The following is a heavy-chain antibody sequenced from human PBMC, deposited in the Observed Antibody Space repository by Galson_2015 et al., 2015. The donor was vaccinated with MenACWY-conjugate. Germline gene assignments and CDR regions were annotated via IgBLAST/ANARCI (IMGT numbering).Heavy chain of an antibody. D-gene: IGHD2-15*01. CDR1: GFTFSSYW. V-gene: IGHV3-7*03. Sequence: SLRLSCAASGFTFSSYWMSWVRQAPGKGLEWVANIKQDGSEKYYVDSVKGRFTISRDNAKNSLYLQMNSLRAEDTAVYYCARDLSCSGGSCYSGNYYMDVWGKGTTVTVSS. CDR2: IKQDGSEK. CDR3: ARDLSCSGGSCYSGNYYMDV. J-gene: IGHJ6*03.